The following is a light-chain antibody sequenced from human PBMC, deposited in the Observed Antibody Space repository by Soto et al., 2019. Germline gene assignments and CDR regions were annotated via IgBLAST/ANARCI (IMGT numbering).Light chain of an antibody. Sequence: EIVMTQSPDILSVSPGETATLSCRASQSVGSNLAWYQQKPGQAPRLLISDASTRAAGLPARFSGSGSGTEFTLTISSLQSEDFAVYYCQQSNNWPKTFGQGTKWIS. J-gene: IGKJ1*01. CDR3: QQSNNWPKT. CDR2: DAS. CDR1: QSVGSN. V-gene: IGKV3-15*01.